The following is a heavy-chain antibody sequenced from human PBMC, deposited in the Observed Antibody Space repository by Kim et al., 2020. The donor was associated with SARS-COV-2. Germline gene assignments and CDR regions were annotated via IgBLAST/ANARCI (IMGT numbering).Heavy chain of an antibody. Sequence: GGSLRLSCGASGFTFSDSAMHWVRRASGKGLEWVCRIRSKVNGYATAYSASVRGRFTISRDDSRNTAYLQMNSLKTEDTAVYYCTRVHGTALAFWDALDIWGPRTLGAVSP. D-gene: IGHD3-3*02. CDR2: IRSKVNGYAT. CDR3: TRVHGTALAFWDALDI. J-gene: IGHJ3*02. V-gene: IGHV3-73*01. CDR1: GFTFSDSA.